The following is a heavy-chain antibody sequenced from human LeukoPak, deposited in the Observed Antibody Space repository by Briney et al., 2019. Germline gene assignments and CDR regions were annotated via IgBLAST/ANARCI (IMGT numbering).Heavy chain of an antibody. CDR3: ARAGWELLDYYYMDV. CDR1: GFNLDDYG. D-gene: IGHD1-26*01. J-gene: IGHJ6*03. CDR2: INWNGGST. Sequence: GGSLRLSCAASGFNLDDYGIAWVRQLPGKGLEWVSGINWNGGSTGYADSVKGRFTISRDNAKNSLYLQMNSLRAEDTALYYCARAGWELLDYYYMDVWGKGTTVTVSS. V-gene: IGHV3-20*04.